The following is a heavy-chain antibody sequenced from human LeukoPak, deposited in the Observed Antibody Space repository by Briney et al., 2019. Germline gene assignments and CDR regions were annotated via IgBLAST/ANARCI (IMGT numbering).Heavy chain of an antibody. J-gene: IGHJ4*02. Sequence: GGSLRLSCTASGFTFGDYAMSWVRQAPGKGLEWVGFIRSKAYGGTTEYAASVKGRFTISRDDSKSIVYLQMNSLKTEDTAVYYCTRAGWELLPLLYWGQGTLVTVSS. D-gene: IGHD1-26*01. CDR3: TRAGWELLPLLY. CDR1: GFTFGDYA. CDR2: IRSKAYGGTT. V-gene: IGHV3-49*04.